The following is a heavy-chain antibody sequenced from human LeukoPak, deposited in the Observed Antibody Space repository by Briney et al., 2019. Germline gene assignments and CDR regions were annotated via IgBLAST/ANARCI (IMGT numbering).Heavy chain of an antibody. CDR2: NYYSGST. CDR1: GGSISSSNYH. CDR3: ARGPGLNWFDT. Sequence: SETLSLTCTVSGGSISSSNYHWGWLRQPPGKGLEWIGSNYYSGSTYYNASLKSRVTISVDTSKNQFSLKLSSVTAADTAVFYCARGPGLNWFDTWGQGTLVTVSS. D-gene: IGHD3-16*01. J-gene: IGHJ5*02. V-gene: IGHV4-39*07.